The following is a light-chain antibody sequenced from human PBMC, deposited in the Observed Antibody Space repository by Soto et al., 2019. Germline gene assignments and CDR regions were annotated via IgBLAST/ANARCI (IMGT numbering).Light chain of an antibody. Sequence: QSALTQSASVSGSPGQSITISCTGTSSDIGAYKFVSWYQQHPGKAPKLIIYEVSNRPSGVSNRFSGSKSGNTASLTISGLQAEDEAEYYCSSYTNINTRACVFGTGTKLTVL. CDR1: SSDIGAYKF. V-gene: IGLV2-14*01. CDR2: EVS. J-gene: IGLJ1*01. CDR3: SSYTNINTRACV.